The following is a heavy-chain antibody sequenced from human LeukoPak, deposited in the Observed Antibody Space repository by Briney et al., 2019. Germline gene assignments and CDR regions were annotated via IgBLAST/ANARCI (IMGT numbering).Heavy chain of an antibody. J-gene: IGHJ6*02. CDR1: GGSISSGGYS. CDR3: ARAPPPARPLYYYYGMDV. D-gene: IGHD2-2*01. Sequence: SETLSLTCTVSGGSISSGGYSWSWIRQPPGKGLEWIGYIYHSGSTYYNPSLKSRVTISVDTSKNQFSLKLSSVTAADTAVYYCARAPPPARPLYYYYGMDVWGQGTTVTVSS. CDR2: IYHSGST. V-gene: IGHV4-30-2*01.